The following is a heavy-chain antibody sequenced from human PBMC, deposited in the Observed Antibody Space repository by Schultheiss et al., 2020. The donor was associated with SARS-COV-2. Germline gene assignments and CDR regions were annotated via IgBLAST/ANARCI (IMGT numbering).Heavy chain of an antibody. CDR1: GLKFRNYG. Sequence: GESLKISCAASGLKFRNYGMHWVRQAPGKGLEWVAVIWYDGSNQDYADSVKGRFTISRDNSKNTLYLQMNSLRAEDTAVYYCAKVAWAVAFDAFDIWGQGTMVTVSS. V-gene: IGHV3-33*06. J-gene: IGHJ3*02. D-gene: IGHD6-19*01. CDR2: IWYDGSNQ. CDR3: AKVAWAVAFDAFDI.